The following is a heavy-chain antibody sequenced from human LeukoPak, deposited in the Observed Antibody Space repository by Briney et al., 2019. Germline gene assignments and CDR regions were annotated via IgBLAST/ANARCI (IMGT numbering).Heavy chain of an antibody. D-gene: IGHD1-26*01. Sequence: GGSLRLSCAAPGFTFSSYWMHWVRQAPGKGLVWVSRINSDGSSTNYADSVKGRFTISRDNVKNALYLEMNSLRAEDTAVYYCARDRGVGAPDYWGQGTLVTVSS. CDR1: GFTFSSYW. J-gene: IGHJ4*02. CDR3: ARDRGVGAPDY. V-gene: IGHV3-74*01. CDR2: INSDGSST.